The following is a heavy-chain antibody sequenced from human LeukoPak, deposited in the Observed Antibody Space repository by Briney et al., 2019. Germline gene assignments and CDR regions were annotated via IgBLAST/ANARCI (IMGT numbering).Heavy chain of an antibody. V-gene: IGHV3-7*01. CDR3: ARDGMPPDMVRGLTDAFDI. CDR2: IKQDGSEK. J-gene: IGHJ3*02. D-gene: IGHD3-10*01. CDR1: GFTFSSYW. Sequence: GGSLRLSCAASGFTFSSYWMSWVRQAPGKGLEWVANIKQDGSEKYYVDSVKGRFTISRDNAKNSPYLQMNSLRPEDTAVYYCARDGMPPDMVRGLTDAFDIWGQGTMVTVSS.